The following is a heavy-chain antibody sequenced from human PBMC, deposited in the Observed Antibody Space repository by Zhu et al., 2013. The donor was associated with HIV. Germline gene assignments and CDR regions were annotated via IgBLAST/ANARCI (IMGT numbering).Heavy chain of an antibody. D-gene: IGHD5-18*01. CDR1: GGTFSSYT. CDR2: IIPILGIA. V-gene: IGHV1-69*08. CDR3: ARDLRYSYGYDYYYGMDV. Sequence: QVQLVQSGAEVKKPGSSVKVSCKASGGTFSSYTISWVRQAPGQGLEWMGRIIPILGIANYAQKFQGRVTITADKSTSTAYMELSSLRSEDTAVYYCARDLRYSYGYDYYYGMDVWGQGTTVTVSS. J-gene: IGHJ6*02.